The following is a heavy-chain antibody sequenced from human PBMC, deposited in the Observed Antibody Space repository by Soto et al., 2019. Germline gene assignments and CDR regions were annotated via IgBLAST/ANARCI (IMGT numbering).Heavy chain of an antibody. D-gene: IGHD4-17*01. CDR2: IYHSGTT. V-gene: IGHV4-30-2*01. Sequence: QLQLQESGSGLVKPSQTLCLSCTVSGGSISSGGYSWSWIRQPPGKGLEWIGYIYHSGTTYYNPSLKSRVTISVDRSKNQFSLKLSSVTAADPAVYYCARAHYGNYGYGMDVWGQWTTVTVSS. J-gene: IGHJ6*02. CDR1: GGSISSGGYS. CDR3: ARAHYGNYGYGMDV.